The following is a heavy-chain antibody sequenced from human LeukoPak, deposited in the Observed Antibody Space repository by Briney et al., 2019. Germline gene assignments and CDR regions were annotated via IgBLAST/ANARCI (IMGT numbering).Heavy chain of an antibody. D-gene: IGHD3-16*01. J-gene: IGHJ5*02. CDR1: GYTFTSYY. CDR2: IIPIFGTA. V-gene: IGHV1-69*05. Sequence: ASVKVSCKASGYTFTSYYMHWVRQAPGQGLEWMGGIIPIFGTANYAQKFQGRVTITTDESTSTAYMELSSLRSEDTAVYYCARDRGSWFDPWGQGTLVTVSS. CDR3: ARDRGSWFDP.